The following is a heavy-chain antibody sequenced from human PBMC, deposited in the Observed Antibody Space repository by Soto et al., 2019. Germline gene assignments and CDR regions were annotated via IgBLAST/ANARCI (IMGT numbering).Heavy chain of an antibody. V-gene: IGHV1-46*01. Sequence: QVQLMQSGAEVKKPGASVKVSCKASGDTFTDYYIHWVRQAPGQGLEWMGTVNPSGGHTTYAQHFLGRATXTXAXSXXTLYMELTRLTSDDAAVYYCARGGHVVVVTAALDYWGPGTLVTVSS. J-gene: IGHJ4*02. D-gene: IGHD2-21*02. CDR1: GDTFTDYY. CDR2: VNPSGGHT. CDR3: ARGGHVVVVTAALDY.